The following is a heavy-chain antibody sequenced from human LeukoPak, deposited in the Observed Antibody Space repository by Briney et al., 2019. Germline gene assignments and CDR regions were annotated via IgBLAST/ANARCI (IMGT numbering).Heavy chain of an antibody. CDR2: IDHSGST. D-gene: IGHD3-22*01. CDR3: TRGSIAYYYMDV. J-gene: IGHJ6*03. CDR1: GGSFSGHY. Sequence: SETLSLTCAVYGGSFSGHYWSWIRQPPGKGLEWIGEIDHSGSTNYNPSLKSRVTISVDTSKNQFSLKLSSVTAADTAVYYCTRGSIAYYYMDVWGKGTTVTISS. V-gene: IGHV4-34*01.